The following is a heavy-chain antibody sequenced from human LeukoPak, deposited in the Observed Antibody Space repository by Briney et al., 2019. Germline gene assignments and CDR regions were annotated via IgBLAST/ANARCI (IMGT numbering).Heavy chain of an antibody. J-gene: IGHJ4*02. D-gene: IGHD1-1*01. CDR2: INSDGSEG. CDR1: GFTFSGFW. CDR3: ARYDPLAARFDY. Sequence: GGSLRLSCAVSGFTFSGFWMSWSRQAPGKGLEWVASINSDGSEGYYADVVKGRFTISRDNAKNSLYLQINSLRAEDTAVYYCARYDPLAARFDYWGQGTLVTVSS. V-gene: IGHV3-7*03.